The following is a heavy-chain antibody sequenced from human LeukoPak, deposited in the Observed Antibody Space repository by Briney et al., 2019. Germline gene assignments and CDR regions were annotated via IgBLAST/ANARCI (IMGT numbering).Heavy chain of an antibody. V-gene: IGHV5-51*01. CDR3: ARRGYSYGYYAFDI. CDR1: GYSFTGYW. J-gene: IGHJ3*02. D-gene: IGHD5-18*01. CDR2: IYPGDSDT. Sequence: GESLKISCXGSGYSFTGYWIGWVRQMTGKGLEWMRIIYPGDSDTRDSPSFQGQVTISADKSISTAYLQWSSLKASDTAMYYCARRGYSYGYYAFDIWGQGTMVTVSS.